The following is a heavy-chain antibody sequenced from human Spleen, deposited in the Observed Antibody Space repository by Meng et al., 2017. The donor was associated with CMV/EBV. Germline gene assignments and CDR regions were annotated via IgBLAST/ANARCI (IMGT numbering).Heavy chain of an antibody. V-gene: IGHV3-7*01. CDR3: ARVRVTYYEFWSGAFGMDV. D-gene: IGHD3-3*01. J-gene: IGHJ6*02. Sequence: GGSLRLSCAASGFTFSSYWMTWVRQAPGKGLEWVANIKQDGSEKNYVDSVKGRFTMSRDNGKNSLSLQMNSLRVEDTAVYYCARVRVTYYEFWSGAFGMDVWGQGTTVTVSS. CDR2: IKQDGSEK. CDR1: GFTFSSYW.